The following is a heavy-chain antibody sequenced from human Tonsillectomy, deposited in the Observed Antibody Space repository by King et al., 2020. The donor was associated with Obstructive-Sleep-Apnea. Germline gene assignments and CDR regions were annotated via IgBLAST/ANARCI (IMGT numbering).Heavy chain of an antibody. CDR1: GFTFSSSS. Sequence: VQLVESGGGVVQPGRSLRLSCAASGFTFSSSSMHWVRQAPGMGLEWVAVISYDGSDDYYAESVKGRLTISKDNSKNTVYLQVNSLRAEDTAMYYCARGGGGSSSPLDYWGQGTLVTVSS. CDR2: ISYDGSDD. D-gene: IGHD1-26*01. J-gene: IGHJ4*02. V-gene: IGHV3-30*04. CDR3: ARGGGGSSSPLDY.